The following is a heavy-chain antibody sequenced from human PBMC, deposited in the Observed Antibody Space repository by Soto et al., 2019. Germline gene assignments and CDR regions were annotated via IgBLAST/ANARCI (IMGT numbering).Heavy chain of an antibody. V-gene: IGHV3-23*01. J-gene: IGHJ2*01. CDR1: GFTFSSYA. Sequence: GWSLRLSCAASGFTFSSYAMSWVRQAPGKGLEWVSTISGSGGITYYADSVKGRFTISRDNSKNTLYLQMNSLRAEDTALYYCAKDASSGITSFDLWGRGTLVTGSS. CDR3: AKDASSGITSFDL. CDR2: ISGSGGIT. D-gene: IGHD3-3*01.